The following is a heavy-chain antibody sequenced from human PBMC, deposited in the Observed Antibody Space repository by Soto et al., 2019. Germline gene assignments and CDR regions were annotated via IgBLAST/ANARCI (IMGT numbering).Heavy chain of an antibody. Sequence: QVQLVQSGAEVKRPGSSVKVSCKASGDTFTFYSINWVRQAPGLGLEWMGSINPILSISNYAQRFQGRVTRTADNATSPAYMELSSVRSEDTVIYYCASSYGSGYRAFDYWGQGALVTVSS. CDR1: GDTFTFYS. CDR2: INPILSIS. D-gene: IGHD3-10*01. J-gene: IGHJ4*02. CDR3: ASSYGSGYRAFDY. V-gene: IGHV1-69*02.